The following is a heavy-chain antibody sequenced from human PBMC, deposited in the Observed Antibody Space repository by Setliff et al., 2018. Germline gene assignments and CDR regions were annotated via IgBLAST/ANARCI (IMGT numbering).Heavy chain of an antibody. CDR1: GFVFITYA. D-gene: IGHD3-22*01. Sequence: ASVKVSCKASGFVFITYAITWVRQAPGQGLEWMGWISADNGKTSFAQKYQGRVTMTRDTSTSTVYMELSSLRTEDTAVYYCARGYYDSYARYYVVGDYWGQGTPVTVSS. V-gene: IGHV1-18*01. CDR2: ISADNGKT. CDR3: ARGYYDSYARYYVVGDY. J-gene: IGHJ4*02.